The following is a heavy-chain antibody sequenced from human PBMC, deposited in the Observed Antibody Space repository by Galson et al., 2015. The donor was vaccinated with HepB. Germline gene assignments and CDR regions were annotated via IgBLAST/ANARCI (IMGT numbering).Heavy chain of an antibody. CDR3: ARQYSYSWYPTGYFDL. V-gene: IGHV5-51*01. CDR2: IYPGDPDT. D-gene: IGHD6-13*01. Sequence: QSGAEVKKPGESLKISCKGSGYSFTSYWIGWVRQMPGKGLEWMGIIYPGDPDTRYSPSFQGQVTISADKSISTAYLQWSGLKASDTAMYYCARQYSYSWYPTGYFDLWGRGTLVTVSS. J-gene: IGHJ2*01. CDR1: GYSFTSYW.